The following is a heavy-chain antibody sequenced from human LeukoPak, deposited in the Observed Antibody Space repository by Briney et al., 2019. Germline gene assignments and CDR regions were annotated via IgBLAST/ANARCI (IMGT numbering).Heavy chain of an antibody. Sequence: GASVKVSCKASGYTFTGYYMHWVRQAPGQGLEWMGWINPNSGGTNYAQKFQGRVTMTEDTSTDTAYMELSSLRSEDTAVYYCFSLADPYWGQGTLVTVSS. D-gene: IGHD5/OR15-5a*01. V-gene: IGHV1-2*02. CDR3: FSLADPY. CDR2: INPNSGGT. CDR1: GYTFTGYY. J-gene: IGHJ4*02.